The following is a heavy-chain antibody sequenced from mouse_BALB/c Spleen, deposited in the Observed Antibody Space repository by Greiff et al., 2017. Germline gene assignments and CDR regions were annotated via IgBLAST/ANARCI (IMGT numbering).Heavy chain of an antibody. J-gene: IGHJ3*01. CDR2: ISSGSSTI. CDR3: ARLGFAY. V-gene: IGHV5-17*02. CDR1: GFTFRSFG. Sequence: EVKLVESGGGLVQPGGSRKLSCVASGFTFRSFGMHWVRQAPEKGLEWVAYISSGSSTIYYADTVKGRFTISSDNPKNTLFLQMTSLRSEDTAMYYCARLGFAYWGQGTLVTVSA.